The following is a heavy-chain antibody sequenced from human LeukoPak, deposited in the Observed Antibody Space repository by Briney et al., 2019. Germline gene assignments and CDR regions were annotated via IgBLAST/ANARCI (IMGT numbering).Heavy chain of an antibody. D-gene: IGHD3-10*01. CDR3: ARQDYGSGSYPFDY. CDR1: GGSISSGSYY. J-gene: IGHJ4*02. V-gene: IGHV4-61*02. CDR2: IYTSGST. Sequence: SETLSLTCTVSGGSISSGSYYWSWIRQPAGKGLEWIGRIYTSGSTNYNPSLKSRVTISVDTSKNQFSLKLSSVTAADTAVYYCARQDYGSGSYPFDYWGQGTLVTVSS.